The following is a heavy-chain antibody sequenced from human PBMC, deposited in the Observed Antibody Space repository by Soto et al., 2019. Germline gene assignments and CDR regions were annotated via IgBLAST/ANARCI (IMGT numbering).Heavy chain of an antibody. CDR3: ASIHDYGVQPFDY. J-gene: IGHJ4*02. Sequence: SLKVSCKASGGTFSSYAISWVRQAPGQGLEWMGGIIPIFGTANYAQKFQGRVTITADESTSTAYMELSSLRSEDTAVYYCASIHDYGVQPFDYWGQGTLVTVSS. CDR2: IIPIFGTA. CDR1: GGTFSSYA. V-gene: IGHV1-69*13. D-gene: IGHD4-17*01.